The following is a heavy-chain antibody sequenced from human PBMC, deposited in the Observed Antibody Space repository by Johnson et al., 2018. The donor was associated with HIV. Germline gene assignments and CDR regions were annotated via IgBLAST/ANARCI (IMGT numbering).Heavy chain of an antibody. Sequence: EVQLVESGGGLVKPGGSLRLSCAASRFIFSDYYMSWIRQAPGKGLEWVANIKQDGSEKYYVDSVKGRFTISRDNAKNTLYLQMNSLRAEDTAVYYCATGRASVWGQGTMVTVSS. CDR1: RFIFSDYY. V-gene: IGHV3-7*01. CDR3: ATGRASV. J-gene: IGHJ3*01. CDR2: IKQDGSEK.